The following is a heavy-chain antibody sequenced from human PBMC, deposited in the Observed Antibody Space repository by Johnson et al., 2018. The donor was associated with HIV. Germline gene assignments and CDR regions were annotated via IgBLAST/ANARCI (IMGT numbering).Heavy chain of an antibody. V-gene: IGHV3-13*01. CDR2: IGTAGAT. D-gene: IGHD3-3*01. CDR3: ARGGNRYYNFWSGYYRDAFDI. Sequence: VQLVESGGGVAQPGGSLRLSCAASGFTFSSYDMHWVRQATGKGLEWVSAIGTAGATYYPGSVKGRFTISRENAKNSLYLQMNSLRAEDTAVYYCARGGNRYYNFWSGYYRDAFDIWGQGTMVTVSS. J-gene: IGHJ3*02. CDR1: GFTFSSYD.